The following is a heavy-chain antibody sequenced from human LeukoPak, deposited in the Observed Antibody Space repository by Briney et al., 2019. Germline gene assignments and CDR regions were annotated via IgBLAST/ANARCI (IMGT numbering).Heavy chain of an antibody. CDR1: GFTFSSYG. D-gene: IGHD6-13*01. CDR2: IWYDGSNK. J-gene: IGHJ4*02. Sequence: GGSLRLSCAASGFTFSSYGMHWVRRAPGKGLEWVAVIWYDGSNKYYADSVKGRFTISRDNSKNTLYLQMNSLRAEDTAVYYCARDGGEGAAAGFDYWGQGTLVTVSS. CDR3: ARDGGEGAAAGFDY. V-gene: IGHV3-33*08.